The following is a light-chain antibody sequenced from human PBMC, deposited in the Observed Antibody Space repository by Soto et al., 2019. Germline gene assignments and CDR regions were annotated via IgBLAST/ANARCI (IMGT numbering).Light chain of an antibody. CDR1: QSVSSSY. J-gene: IGKJ2*01. V-gene: IGKV3-20*01. Sequence: EIVLTQSPATLSLSPGERATLSCRASQSVSSSYLAWYQHKPGQAPRLLIYSASSRATGIPDRFSGSGSGTDFTLTISRLEPEDFAVYYCQQYGSSPHTFGQGTKLEIK. CDR2: SAS. CDR3: QQYGSSPHT.